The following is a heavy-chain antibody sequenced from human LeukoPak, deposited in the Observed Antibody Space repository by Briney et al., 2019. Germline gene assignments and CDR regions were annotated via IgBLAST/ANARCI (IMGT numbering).Heavy chain of an antibody. V-gene: IGHV4-38-2*02. CDR2: IYHSGST. Sequence: TASETLSLTCAVSGYSISSGYYWGWNRQPPGKGLEWIGSIYHSGSTYYNPSLKSRVTISVDTSKNQFSLKLSSVTAADTAVYYCARDRGVWYFDLWGRGTLVIVSS. CDR1: GYSISSGYY. CDR3: ARDRGVWYFDL. J-gene: IGHJ2*01. D-gene: IGHD3-10*01.